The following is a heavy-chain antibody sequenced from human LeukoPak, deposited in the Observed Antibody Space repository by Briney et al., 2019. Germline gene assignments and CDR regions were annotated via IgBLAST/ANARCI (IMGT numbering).Heavy chain of an antibody. J-gene: IGHJ4*02. D-gene: IGHD6-6*01. CDR2: ISPNSGGT. Sequence: GASVKVSCKASGYTFTGYYMHWVRQAPGQGLEWMGWISPNSGGTNYAQKFQGRVTMTRDTSISTAYMELSRLRSDDTAVYYCARERRGERSSFAYWGQGALVTVSS. V-gene: IGHV1-2*02. CDR3: ARERRGERSSFAY. CDR1: GYTFTGYY.